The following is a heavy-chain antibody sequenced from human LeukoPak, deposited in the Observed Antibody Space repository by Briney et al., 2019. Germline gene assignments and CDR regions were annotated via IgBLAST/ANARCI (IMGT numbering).Heavy chain of an antibody. Sequence: PSETLSLTCTVSGGSISSYYWSWIRQPAGKGLEWIGRIYTSGSTNYSPSLKSRVTISVDKSKNQFSLKLSSVTAADTAVYYCARGTVTNYWYFDLWGRGTLVTVSS. CDR1: GGSISSYY. D-gene: IGHD4-11*01. J-gene: IGHJ2*01. CDR3: ARGTVTNYWYFDL. V-gene: IGHV4-4*07. CDR2: IYTSGST.